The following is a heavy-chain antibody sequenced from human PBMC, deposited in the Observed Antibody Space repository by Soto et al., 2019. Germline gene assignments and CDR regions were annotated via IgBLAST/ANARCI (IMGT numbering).Heavy chain of an antibody. J-gene: IGHJ4*02. CDR2: IYGNDDK. CDR3: THSGVTYYYGPGNDYAMNH. D-gene: IGHD3-10*01. CDR1: GFSLSTSGVG. V-gene: IGHV2-5*01. Sequence: SGATPRNEAQTLALTVAFSGFSLSTSGVGVGWIRQPPGKALECLALIYGNDDKRYSPSLKNRLTITKDTSKNQVVITMTNMDPVDTATYYCTHSGVTYYYGPGNDYAMNHWGQGTLVTVSS.